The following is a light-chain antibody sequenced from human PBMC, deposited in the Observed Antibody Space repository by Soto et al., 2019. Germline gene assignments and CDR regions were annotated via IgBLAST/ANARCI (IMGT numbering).Light chain of an antibody. CDR3: QQYRT. J-gene: IGKJ1*01. V-gene: IGKV3-15*01. Sequence: VMTQSPATLSVSPGERATLSCRASQSVTSNLAWYQQKPGQVPRHLIYGASTRATGIPARFSGSGSGTEFTLTISSLQSEDFAVYYCQQYRTFGQGTKVEMK. CDR1: QSVTSN. CDR2: GAS.